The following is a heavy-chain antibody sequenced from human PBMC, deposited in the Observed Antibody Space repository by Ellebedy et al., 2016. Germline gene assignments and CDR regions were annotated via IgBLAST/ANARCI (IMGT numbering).Heavy chain of an antibody. V-gene: IGHV3-23*01. CDR1: GSTFRNYG. CDR3: AKGLAIGYSDYSYYALDV. J-gene: IGHJ6*02. CDR2: VSDGGDGT. Sequence: GGSLRLSXVASGSTFRNYGISWVRQAPGKGLEWVSVVSDGGDGTNYADSVKGRFTISRDNYKNTVFLQMDSLRAEDTAVYYCAKGLAIGYSDYSYYALDVWGRGTTVTVSS. D-gene: IGHD5-18*01.